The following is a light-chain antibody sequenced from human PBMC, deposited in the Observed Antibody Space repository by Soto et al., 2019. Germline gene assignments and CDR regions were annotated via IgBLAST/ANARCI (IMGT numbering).Light chain of an antibody. J-gene: IGKJ2*01. CDR2: RAS. V-gene: IGKV3-15*01. CDR3: QHYLDWPVYT. CDR1: QNVGIS. Sequence: EIVMTQSPATLSVSPGERATLSCRASQNVGISLAWYQQKPGQAPRLLIYRASTRATGIPDRFSGSGSGTEFTLTISSLQSEDLAVYYCQHYLDWPVYTFGQGTKLEIK.